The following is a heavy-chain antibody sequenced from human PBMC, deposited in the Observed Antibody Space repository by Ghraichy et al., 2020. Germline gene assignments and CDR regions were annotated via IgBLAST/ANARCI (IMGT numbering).Heavy chain of an antibody. CDR1: GFTFSSYA. J-gene: IGHJ6*02. V-gene: IGHV3-23*01. CDR2: ISGSGGST. CDR3: AKEGFYDLGPFYYYYGMDV. Sequence: GESLNISCAASGFTFSSYAMSWVRQAPGKGLEWVSAISGSGGSTYYADSVKGRFTISRDNSKNTLYLQMNSLRAEDTAVYYCAKEGFYDLGPFYYYYGMDVWGQGTTVTVSS. D-gene: IGHD5/OR15-5a*01.